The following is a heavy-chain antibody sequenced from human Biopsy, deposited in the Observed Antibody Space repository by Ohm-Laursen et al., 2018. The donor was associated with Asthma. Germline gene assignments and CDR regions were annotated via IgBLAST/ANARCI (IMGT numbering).Heavy chain of an antibody. CDR2: IWYDGRKK. CDR1: GITFSTYG. CDR3: ARKIAARGGMGV. J-gene: IGHJ6*02. D-gene: IGHD6-6*01. V-gene: IGHV3-33*01. Sequence: SLRLSCAASGITFSTYGMHWVRQAPGKGLEWVSFIWYDGRKKNYADSVKGRFTISKDNSKNTLYLQMNSLRAEETAVYYCARKIAARGGMGVWGQGTTVTVSS.